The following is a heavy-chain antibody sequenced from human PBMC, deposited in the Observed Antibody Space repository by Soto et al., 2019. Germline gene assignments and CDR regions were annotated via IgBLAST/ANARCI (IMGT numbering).Heavy chain of an antibody. J-gene: IGHJ4*02. CDR1: GFTFSSYT. CDR2: ISSSSSYI. V-gene: IGHV3-21*01. Sequence: EVQLVESGGGLVKPGGSLRLSCAASGFTFSSYTMNWVRQAPGKGLEWVSSISSSSSYIYYADSVKGRFTISRDNAKNSLYLHMNSLRAEDTAVYYCARFGYTTEAHWGQGTLVTVSS. CDR3: ARFGYTTEAH. D-gene: IGHD5-12*01.